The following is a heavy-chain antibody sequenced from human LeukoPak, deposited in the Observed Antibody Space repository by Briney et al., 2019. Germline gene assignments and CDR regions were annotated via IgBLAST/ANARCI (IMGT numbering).Heavy chain of an antibody. V-gene: IGHV3-21*06. CDR2: ISVVSTYK. CDR1: GFTFTDYS. CDR3: ARDGSGFYHYYYMDV. Sequence: GGSLRLSCAASGFTFTDYSINWVRQAPGKGLEWVSSISVVSTYKNYAGSVKGRFTISRDNAKNLLFLQMSSLRAEDTAVYYCARDGSGFYHYYYMDVWGKGTTVTVSS. J-gene: IGHJ6*03. D-gene: IGHD6-25*01.